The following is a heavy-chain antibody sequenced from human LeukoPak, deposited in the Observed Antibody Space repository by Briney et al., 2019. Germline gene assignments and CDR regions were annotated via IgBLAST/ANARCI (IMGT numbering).Heavy chain of an antibody. CDR2: ISYDGSNK. D-gene: IGHD2-2*01. V-gene: IGHV3-30*04. J-gene: IGHJ5*02. CDR1: GFTFSSYA. Sequence: PGGSLRLSCAASGFTFSSYAMHWVRQAPGKGLEWVAVISYDGSNKYYADSVKGRFTISRDNSKNTLYQQMNSLRAEDTAVYYCARGYCSSTSCAARDNWFDPWGQGTLVTVSS. CDR3: ARGYCSSTSCAARDNWFDP.